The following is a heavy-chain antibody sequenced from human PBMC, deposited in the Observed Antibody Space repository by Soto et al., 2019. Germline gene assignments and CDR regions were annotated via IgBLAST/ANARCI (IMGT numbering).Heavy chain of an antibody. D-gene: IGHD3-10*01. CDR1: GGTIGSGGDC. CDR2: IYHSGST. CDR3: VRQGFGRLHGLVDV. J-gene: IGHJ6*02. Sequence: SQTLCLTWAVAGGTIGSGGDCWSCIQKKTGKGLEWIGYIYHSGSTYYNSSLKSRVAISVDRSKNQFFLKLSSVPAADTAVYYCVRQGFGRLHGLVDVSGQPPTLTVSS. V-gene: IGHV4-30-2*01.